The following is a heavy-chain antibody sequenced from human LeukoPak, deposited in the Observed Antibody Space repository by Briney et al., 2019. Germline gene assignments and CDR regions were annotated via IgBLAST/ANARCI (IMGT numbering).Heavy chain of an antibody. D-gene: IGHD2-8*01. V-gene: IGHV4-4*07. J-gene: IGHJ3*02. Sequence: SETLSLTCTVSGGSISGYYWSWIRQPAGKGLEWIGRLYTGGTTNYNPSLKSRVTMSVDTSKNQLSLHLSSVTAADTAVYYCARDGCSIVRAFDIWGQGTLVTVSS. CDR2: LYTGGTT. CDR1: GGSISGYY. CDR3: ARDGCSIVRAFDI.